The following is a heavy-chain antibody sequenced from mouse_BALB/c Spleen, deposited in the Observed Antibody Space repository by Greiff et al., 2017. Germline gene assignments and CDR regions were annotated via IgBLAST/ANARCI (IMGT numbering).Heavy chain of an antibody. CDR1: GYTFTSYW. J-gene: IGHJ3*01. Sequence: VQLQQSGADLAKPGASVKMSCKASGYTFTSYWMHWVQQRPGQGLEWIGYINPSTGYTEYNQKFKDKTTLTADQSSSTAYMLLSSLTSEDSAVYYCGGGGYGPLAYWGQGTLVTVSA. CDR3: GGGGYGPLAY. CDR2: INPSTGYT. D-gene: IGHD1-1*02. V-gene: IGHV1-7*01.